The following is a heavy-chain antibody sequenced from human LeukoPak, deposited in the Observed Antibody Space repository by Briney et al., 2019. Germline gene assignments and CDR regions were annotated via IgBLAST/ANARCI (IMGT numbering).Heavy chain of an antibody. V-gene: IGHV3-74*01. J-gene: IGHJ5*02. CDR1: GFTFSSYG. Sequence: GGSLRLSCAASGFTFSSYGMHWVRQAPGKGLVWVSRINSDGSSTSYADSVKGRFTISRDNAKNTLYLQMNSLRAEDTAVYYCARDRGSILRADWFDPWGQGTLVTVSS. CDR3: ARDRGSILRADWFDP. D-gene: IGHD2-21*01. CDR2: INSDGSST.